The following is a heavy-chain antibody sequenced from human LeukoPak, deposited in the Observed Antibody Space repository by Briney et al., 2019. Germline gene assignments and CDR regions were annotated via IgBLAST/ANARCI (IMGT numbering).Heavy chain of an antibody. CDR1: GYTFTSYG. D-gene: IGHD3-10*01. V-gene: IGHV1-18*01. Sequence: ASVRFSCKASGYTFTSYGISWVRQAPGQGLEWMGWISAYNGNTNYAQKLQGRVTMTTDTSTSPAYRELRSLRSDDTAVYYCARDYGPTHYYGSGTLLSPDYWGQGTLVTVSS. J-gene: IGHJ4*02. CDR3: ARDYGPTHYYGSGTLLSPDY. CDR2: ISAYNGNT.